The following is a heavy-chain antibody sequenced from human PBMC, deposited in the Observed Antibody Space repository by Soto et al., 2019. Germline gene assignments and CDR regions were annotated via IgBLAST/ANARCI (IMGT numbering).Heavy chain of an antibody. V-gene: IGHV3-21*01. Sequence: EVQVVESGGGRVKPGGSLRLSCNFTFSMYSMNWVRQAPGKGLEWVASISSGSAFIKYADSVKGRFSISRDNAKNSVSLQMNSLRAEDTAMYYCTRDQGGSYDSWFDPWGRGTLVTVSS. D-gene: IGHD1-26*01. CDR1: TFSMYS. CDR3: TRDQGGSYDSWFDP. J-gene: IGHJ5*02. CDR2: ISSGSAFI.